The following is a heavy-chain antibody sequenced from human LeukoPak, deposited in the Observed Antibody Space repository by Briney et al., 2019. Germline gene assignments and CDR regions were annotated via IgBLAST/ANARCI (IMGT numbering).Heavy chain of an antibody. J-gene: IGHJ6*03. CDR1: GGSISSSSYY. CDR2: IYYSGST. CDR3: ARESPPDGDSGYYYYMDV. V-gene: IGHV4-39*07. D-gene: IGHD4-17*01. Sequence: SETLSLTCTVSGGSISSSSYYWGWIRQPPGKGLEWIGSIYYSGSTYYNPSLKSRVTISVDTSKNQFSLKLSSVTAADTAVYYCARESPPDGDSGYYYYMDVWGKGTTVTVSS.